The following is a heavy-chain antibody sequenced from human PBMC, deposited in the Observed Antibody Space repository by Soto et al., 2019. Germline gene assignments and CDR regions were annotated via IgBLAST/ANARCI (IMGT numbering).Heavy chain of an antibody. V-gene: IGHV4-39*01. D-gene: IGHD3-16*01. CDR3: ARHFWGAGVKYNWFDP. CDR1: GGSISSSSYY. CDR2: IYYSGST. Sequence: QLQLQESGPGLVKPSETLSLTCTVSGGSISSSSYYWGWIRQPPGKGLEWIGSIYYSGSTYYNPSLKSRVTISVDTSKNQFSLKLSSVTAADTAVYYCARHFWGAGVKYNWFDPWGQGTLVTVSS. J-gene: IGHJ5*02.